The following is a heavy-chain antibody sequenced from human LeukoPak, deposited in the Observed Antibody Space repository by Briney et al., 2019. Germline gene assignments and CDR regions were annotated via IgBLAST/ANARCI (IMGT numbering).Heavy chain of an antibody. D-gene: IGHD4-23*01. V-gene: IGHV1-2*02. CDR1: GYTFTGSY. CDR3: ARDLYGGTSATFDY. CDR2: INPNSGGT. Sequence: ASVEVSCKASGYTFTGSYMHWVRQAPGQGLERMGWINPNSGGTYYAQKFQGRVTMTSDTSISSAYMELSRLRSDDRAVYYCARDLYGGTSATFDYWGQGTLVTVSS. J-gene: IGHJ4*02.